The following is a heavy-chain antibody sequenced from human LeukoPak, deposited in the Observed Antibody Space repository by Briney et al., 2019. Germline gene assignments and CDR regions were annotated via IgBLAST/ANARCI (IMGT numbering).Heavy chain of an antibody. J-gene: IGHJ4*02. CDR2: IYYSGST. D-gene: IGHD4-17*01. V-gene: IGHV4-61*01. Sequence: SETLSLTCTVSGGSVSSGTYYWSWIRQPPGKGLEWIGYIYYSGSTNYSPSLKSRVTVSADTSKNQFSLKLTSVTVADTAVYYRARNYGDSLYYFDYWGQGTLVTVSS. CDR1: GGSVSSGTYY. CDR3: ARNYGDSLYYFDY.